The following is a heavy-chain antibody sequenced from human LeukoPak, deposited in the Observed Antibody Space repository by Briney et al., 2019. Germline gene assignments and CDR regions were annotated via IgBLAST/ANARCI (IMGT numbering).Heavy chain of an antibody. CDR1: GGTFSSYA. D-gene: IGHD3-10*01. V-gene: IGHV1-69*06. J-gene: IGHJ4*02. Sequence: SVKVSCKASGGTFSSYAISWVRQAPGQGLEWMGGIIPIFGTANYAQKFQGRVTITADKSTSTAYMELSSLRSEDTAVYYCARDPSMVRGENTPYFDYWGQGTLVTVSS. CDR3: ARDPSMVRGENTPYFDY. CDR2: IIPIFGTA.